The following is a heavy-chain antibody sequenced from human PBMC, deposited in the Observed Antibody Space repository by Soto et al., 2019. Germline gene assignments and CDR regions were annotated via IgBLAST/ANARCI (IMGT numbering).Heavy chain of an antibody. V-gene: IGHV4-38-2*02. CDR1: GYSTNSGYS. J-gene: IGHJ4*02. CDR3: ARDVVVGATRPHFDS. CDR2: ICHSGDT. D-gene: IGHD1-26*01. Sequence: PSETLSPTGPVSGYSTNSGYSWGWIRQPPGEGLEWVGSICHSGDTNYNPSLKSRVTISVDTSKNQFSLRLNSVTAADTAVYYCARDVVVGATRPHFDSWGQGTPVTVSS.